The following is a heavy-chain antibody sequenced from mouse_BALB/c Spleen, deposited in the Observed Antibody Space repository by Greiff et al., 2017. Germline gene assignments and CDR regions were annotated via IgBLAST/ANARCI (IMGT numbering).Heavy chain of an antibody. Sequence: EVQLVESGGGLVKPGGSLKLSCAASGFTFSDYYMYWVRQTPEKRLEWVATISDGGSYTYYPDSVKGRFTISRDNAKNNLYLQMSSLKSEDTAMYYGARGGGYYDYDEYFDVWGAGTTVTVSS. J-gene: IGHJ1*01. V-gene: IGHV5-4*02. CDR3: ARGGGYYDYDEYFDV. CDR2: ISDGGSYT. CDR1: GFTFSDYY. D-gene: IGHD2-4*01.